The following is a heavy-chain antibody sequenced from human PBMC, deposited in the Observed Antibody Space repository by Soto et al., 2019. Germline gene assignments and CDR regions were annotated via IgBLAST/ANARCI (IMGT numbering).Heavy chain of an antibody. CDR3: ARGARQQQRDY. CDR2: VYHSGST. Sequence: QVQLQESGPALVKPSGTLSLTCAVSGDSISSSKWWSWVRQPPGKGLEWIGEVYHSGSTNYNPSLKRLVIISGVKSKNQFSLNLSSVTAADTAGYYCARGARQQQRDYWGQGTLVTFSS. D-gene: IGHD6-13*01. CDR1: GDSISSSKW. J-gene: IGHJ4*02. V-gene: IGHV4-4*02.